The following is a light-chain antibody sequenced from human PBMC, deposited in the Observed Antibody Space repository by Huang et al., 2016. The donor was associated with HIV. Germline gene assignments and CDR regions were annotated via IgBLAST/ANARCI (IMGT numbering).Light chain of an antibody. CDR2: GAS. CDR1: QSVSST. Sequence: EIVMTQSPATLSVSPGERATLSCRASQSVSSTLAWYQQRPGQAPRLLSYGASTRATGIPASFSGSGSGTEFTLTISSLQSEDFAVYYCQQYNNWPPWTFGQGTKVEIK. J-gene: IGKJ1*01. CDR3: QQYNNWPPWT. V-gene: IGKV3-15*01.